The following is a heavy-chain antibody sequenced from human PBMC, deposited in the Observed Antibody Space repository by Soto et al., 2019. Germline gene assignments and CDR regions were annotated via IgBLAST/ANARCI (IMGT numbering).Heavy chain of an antibody. Sequence: SETLSLTCTVSGASISTYYWSWIRQPPGKRLEWFGYIYYSGSTNYNPSLKSRVTISVDTSKNQFSLKLSSVTAADTAVYYCARRYGDCFDYWGQGTLVT. V-gene: IGHV4-59*08. J-gene: IGHJ4*02. CDR2: IYYSGST. CDR3: ARRYGDCFDY. CDR1: GASISTYY. D-gene: IGHD4-17*01.